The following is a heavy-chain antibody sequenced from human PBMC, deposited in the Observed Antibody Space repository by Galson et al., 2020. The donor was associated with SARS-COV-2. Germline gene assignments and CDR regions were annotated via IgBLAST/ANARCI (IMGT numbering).Heavy chain of an antibody. D-gene: IGHD4-17*01. Sequence: GESLKISCAASGFTFSSYWMSWVRQDPGKGLEWVANIKQDGSEKYYVDSVKGRFTISRDNAKNSLYLQMNSLRAEDTAVYYCARAYYGDLLPSDVGGKGTTVTVSA. V-gene: IGHV3-7*03. CDR3: ARAYYGDLLPSDV. CDR1: GFTFSSYW. J-gene: IGHJ6*04. CDR2: IKQDGSEK.